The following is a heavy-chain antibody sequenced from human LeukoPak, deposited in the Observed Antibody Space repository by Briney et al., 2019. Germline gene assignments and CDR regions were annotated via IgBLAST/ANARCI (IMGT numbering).Heavy chain of an antibody. CDR2: IYWDDDK. V-gene: IGHV2-5*02. CDR3: THRRYPYGQPNY. CDR1: GFSLSTSGVG. J-gene: IGHJ4*02. Sequence: ESGPTLVNPTQTLTLTCTFSGFSLSTSGVGVGWIRQPPGRALEWLALIYWDDDKRYSPSLKRRLTITKDTSKNQVVLTMTNMDPVDTATYYCTHRRYPYGQPNYWGQGTLVTVSS. D-gene: IGHD3-10*01.